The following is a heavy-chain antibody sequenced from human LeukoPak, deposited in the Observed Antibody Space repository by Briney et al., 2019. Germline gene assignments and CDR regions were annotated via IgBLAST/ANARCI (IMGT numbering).Heavy chain of an antibody. CDR1: GYTFTGYY. CDR3: AGEKDTAMGGFDAFDI. Sequence: VASVKVSCKASGYTFTGYYMHWVRQAPGQGLEWMGWINPNSGGTNYAQKFKGRVTMTRDTSISTAYMELSRLRSDDTAVYYCAGEKDTAMGGFDAFDIWGQGTMVTVSS. CDR2: INPNSGGT. J-gene: IGHJ3*02. D-gene: IGHD5-18*01. V-gene: IGHV1-2*02.